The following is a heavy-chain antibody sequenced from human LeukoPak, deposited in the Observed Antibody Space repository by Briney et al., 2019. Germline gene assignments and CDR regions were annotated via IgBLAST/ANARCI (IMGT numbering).Heavy chain of an antibody. CDR3: ARRSYSAWFDP. J-gene: IGHJ5*02. CDR1: GGSIISSDDYY. Sequence: PSETLSLTCTVSGGSIISSDDYYWGWIRQPPGKGLEYIGTMSYSGSTYNNPSLKSRVTISVDASKNQFPLKLRSVTAADTAVYYCARRSYSAWFDPWGQGTLVTVSS. V-gene: IGHV4-39*01. D-gene: IGHD3-22*01. CDR2: MSYSGST.